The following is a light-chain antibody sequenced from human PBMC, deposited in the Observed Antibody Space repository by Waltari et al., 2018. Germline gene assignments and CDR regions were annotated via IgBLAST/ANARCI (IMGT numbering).Light chain of an antibody. CDR1: QSVLYSSNNKNY. J-gene: IGKJ1*01. CDR3: HQYHSSPRT. V-gene: IGKV4-1*01. Sequence: DIVMTQSPDSLAVSLGERATINCKSSQSVLYSSNNKNYLAWYQQKPGQPPKLLIYWASTREAGFPDRFSGGGSGTDFTLTISSLQAEDVAVYYCHQYHSSPRTFGQGTKVELK. CDR2: WAS.